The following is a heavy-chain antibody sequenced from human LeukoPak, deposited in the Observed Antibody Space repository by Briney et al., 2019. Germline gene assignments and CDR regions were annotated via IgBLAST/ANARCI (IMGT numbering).Heavy chain of an antibody. V-gene: IGHV5-51*01. CDR3: ARHGLEGCMGGNCYRSFHYYGMDV. J-gene: IGHJ6*02. CDR1: GSSFPDYW. CDR2: IFPGDSPADSHT. Sequence: GESLQISCQGSGSSFPDYWIGWVRQLPGKGLEWLGIIFPGDSPADSHTTYSPSFQGQVTMSVDRSLRTAYLQWSSLKASDTAMYYCARHGLEGCMGGNCYRSFHYYGMDVWGQGTTVIVSS. D-gene: IGHD2-15*01.